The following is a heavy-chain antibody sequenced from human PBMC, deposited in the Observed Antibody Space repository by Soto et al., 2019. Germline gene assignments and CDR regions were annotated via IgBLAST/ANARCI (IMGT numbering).Heavy chain of an antibody. D-gene: IGHD3-10*01. V-gene: IGHV4-59*01. Sequence: SETLSLTCTVSGCSISSYYLSRIRQPPGKGLEWIGYIYYSGSTNYNPSLKSRVTISVDTSKNQFSLKLSSVTAADTAVYYCARETDYGSGSYPNWFDPWGQGTLVTVSP. J-gene: IGHJ5*02. CDR1: GCSISSYY. CDR2: IYYSGST. CDR3: ARETDYGSGSYPNWFDP.